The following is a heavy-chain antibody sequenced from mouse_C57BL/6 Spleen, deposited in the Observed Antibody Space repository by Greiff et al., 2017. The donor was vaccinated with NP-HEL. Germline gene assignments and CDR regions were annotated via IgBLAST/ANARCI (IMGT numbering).Heavy chain of an antibody. CDR2: IWSGGST. Sequence: QVHVKQSGPGLVQPSQSLSITCTVSGFSLTSYGVHWVRQSPGKGLEWLGVIWSGGSTDYNAAFISRLSISKDNSKSQVFFKMNSLQADDTAIYYCATRSTMVTTKGNYYAMDYWGQGTSVTVSS. CDR3: ATRSTMVTTKGNYYAMDY. V-gene: IGHV2-2*01. D-gene: IGHD2-2*01. J-gene: IGHJ4*01. CDR1: GFSLTSYG.